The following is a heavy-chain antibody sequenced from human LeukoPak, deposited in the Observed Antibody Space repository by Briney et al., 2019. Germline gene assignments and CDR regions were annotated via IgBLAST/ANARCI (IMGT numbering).Heavy chain of an antibody. V-gene: IGHV1-2*02. Sequence: ASVKVSCKTSGYIFVSYYMHWVRQAPGEGLEWRGWINPSDGVTNYAQKFQGRVTLTRDTSSSTGYMEKNSLSSDDTAIYYCTRGGLGELFDFWGQGTLVAVSS. CDR3: TRGGLGELFDF. CDR1: GYIFVSYY. D-gene: IGHD3-10*01. CDR2: INPSDGVT. J-gene: IGHJ4*02.